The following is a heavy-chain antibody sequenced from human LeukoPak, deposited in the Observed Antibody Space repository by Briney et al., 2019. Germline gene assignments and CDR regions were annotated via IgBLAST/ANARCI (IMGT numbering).Heavy chain of an antibody. CDR3: ATWGSGSQPEARAFDY. CDR1: GYTLTELS. V-gene: IGHV1-24*01. J-gene: IGHJ4*02. Sequence: ASVKVSCKVSGYTLTELSMHWVRQAPGKGLEWMGGFDPEDGETIYAQKFQGRVTMTEDTSTGTAYMELSSLRSEDTAVYYCATWGSGSQPEARAFDYWGQGTLVTVSS. D-gene: IGHD1-26*01. CDR2: FDPEDGET.